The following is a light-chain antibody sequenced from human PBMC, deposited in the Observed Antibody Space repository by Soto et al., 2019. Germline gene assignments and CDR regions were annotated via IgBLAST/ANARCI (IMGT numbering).Light chain of an antibody. J-gene: IGLJ3*02. Sequence: QSVLTQPPSASATPGQRVTISCSGSSYNIGSNTVNWYQQLPGTAPKLLIYSNNQRPSVVPDRFSGSKSGTSASLAISGLQSEDEADYYCAAWDDSLNGPVFGGGTKLTVL. CDR2: SNN. V-gene: IGLV1-44*01. CDR1: SYNIGSNT. CDR3: AAWDDSLNGPV.